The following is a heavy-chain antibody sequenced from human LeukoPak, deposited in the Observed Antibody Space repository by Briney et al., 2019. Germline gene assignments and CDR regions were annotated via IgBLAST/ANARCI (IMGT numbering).Heavy chain of an antibody. CDR1: GFTFSSYA. J-gene: IGHJ4*02. CDR2: ISHSGDII. D-gene: IGHD1-7*01. V-gene: IGHV3-23*01. Sequence: GGSLRLSCAASGFTFSSYAMSWVRQAPGKGLEWVSSISHSGDIIHYADSVKGRFTISRDGSKNTLHLQMNSLRAEDTAVYYCAKAMMELDMSFDYWGQGTLVTVSS. CDR3: AKAMMELDMSFDY.